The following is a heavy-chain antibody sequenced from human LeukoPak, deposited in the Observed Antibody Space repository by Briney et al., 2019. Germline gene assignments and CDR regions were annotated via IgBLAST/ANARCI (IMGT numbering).Heavy chain of an antibody. V-gene: IGHV4-59*01. CDR1: GGSISPYF. Sequence: SETLSLTCTVSGGSISPYFWSWIRQPPGKGLEWIGYISYTGSTIYSPSLKSRVTISVDTSKNQFSLQLTSVTAADTAVYYCARDDYRGVTNFDPWGQGTLVTVSS. CDR3: ARDDYRGVTNFDP. J-gene: IGHJ5*02. CDR2: ISYTGST. D-gene: IGHD3-10*01.